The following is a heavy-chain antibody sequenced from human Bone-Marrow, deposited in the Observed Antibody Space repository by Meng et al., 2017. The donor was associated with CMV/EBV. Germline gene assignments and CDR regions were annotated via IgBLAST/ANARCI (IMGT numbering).Heavy chain of an antibody. CDR1: GGSISSSSYY. CDR2: IYYSGST. J-gene: IGHJ4*02. V-gene: IGHV4-39*07. CDR3: AKDRVLWELLGFFDY. Sequence: SETLSLTCTVSGGSISSSSYYWGWIRQPPGKGLEWIGSIYYSGSTYYNPSLKSRVTISVDTSKNQFSLKLSSVTAADTAVYYCAKDRVLWELLGFFDYWGQGTLVTVSS. D-gene: IGHD1-26*01.